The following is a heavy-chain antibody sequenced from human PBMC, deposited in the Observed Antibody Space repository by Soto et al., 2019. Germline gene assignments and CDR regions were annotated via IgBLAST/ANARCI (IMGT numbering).Heavy chain of an antibody. Sequence: QVQLVQSGAEVTKPGASVKVSCKASGYMFISYGISWVRQAPGQGLEWMGWMNPNSGNTGYAQKFQGRVTMTRNTSISTAYMELSSLRSDDTAVYYCARELYSTVRFDPWGQGTLVTVSS. CDR3: ARELYSTVRFDP. J-gene: IGHJ5*02. V-gene: IGHV1-8*01. D-gene: IGHD6-13*01. CDR1: GYMFISYG. CDR2: MNPNSGNT.